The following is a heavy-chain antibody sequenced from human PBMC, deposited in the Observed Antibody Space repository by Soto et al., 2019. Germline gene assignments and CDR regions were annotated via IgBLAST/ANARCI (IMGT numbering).Heavy chain of an antibody. CDR2: IRSKANSYAT. D-gene: IGHD6-19*01. CDR3: TRLQWLDYYYYYGMDV. Sequence: GGSLRLSCAASGFTFSGSAMHWVRQASGKGLEWVGRIRSKANSYATAYAASVKGRFTISRDDSKNTAYLQMNSLKTEDTAVYYCTRLQWLDYYYYYGMDVWGQGTTVTVSS. V-gene: IGHV3-73*01. CDR1: GFTFSGSA. J-gene: IGHJ6*02.